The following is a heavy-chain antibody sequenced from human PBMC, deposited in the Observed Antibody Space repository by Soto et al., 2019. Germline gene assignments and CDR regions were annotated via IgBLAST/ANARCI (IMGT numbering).Heavy chain of an antibody. CDR2: IYYTGST. V-gene: IGHV4-30-4*01. CDR3: ATVRAPYFDY. Sequence: HVQLQESGPGLVKPSQTLSLTCTVSGGSISSDYYYWSWIRQPPGKGLEWLAFIYYTGSTYYNPSLTSPLTISLDTSKNQFSLSLRSVTASDPAVYSCATVRAPYFDYRGQGTLVTVSS. J-gene: IGHJ4*02. CDR1: GGSISSDYYY.